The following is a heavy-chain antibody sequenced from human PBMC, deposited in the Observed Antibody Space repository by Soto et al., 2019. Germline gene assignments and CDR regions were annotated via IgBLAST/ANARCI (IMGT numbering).Heavy chain of an antibody. D-gene: IGHD2-15*01. Sequence: HPGGSLRLSCAASGFTFNTYGMHWVRQAPGKGLEWVAVIWYDGSKKYYEDSVKGRFTISRDNSKNTLYLQMNSLRAEDTAVYYCARIDCTGGNCRPYSYYDMDVWGQGTTVTVSS. CDR2: IWYDGSKK. V-gene: IGHV3-33*01. CDR1: GFTFNTYG. CDR3: ARIDCTGGNCRPYSYYDMDV. J-gene: IGHJ6*02.